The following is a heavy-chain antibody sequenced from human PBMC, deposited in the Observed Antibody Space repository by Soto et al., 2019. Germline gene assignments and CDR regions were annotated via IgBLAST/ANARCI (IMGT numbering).Heavy chain of an antibody. V-gene: IGHV3-11*06. Sequence: PGGSLRLSCAASGFTFSDYYMSWIRQAPGEGLEWVSYISSSSSYTNCADYVKGRFTISRDKAKNSLYLQMNSLRAEDTAVYYCARVGRSMVRGVRYYFEYGGQGTLVPVSS. D-gene: IGHD3-10*01. CDR3: ARVGRSMVRGVRYYFEY. J-gene: IGHJ4*02. CDR1: GFTFSDYY. CDR2: ISSSSSYT.